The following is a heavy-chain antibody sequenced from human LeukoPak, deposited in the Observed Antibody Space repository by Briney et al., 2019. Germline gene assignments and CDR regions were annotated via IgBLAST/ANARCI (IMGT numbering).Heavy chain of an antibody. CDR2: IYHSGST. Sequence: PSETLALTCTVSGGSISSGGYYWSWIRQPPGKGLEWIGYIYHSGSTYYNPSLKSRVTISVDRSKNQFSLKLSSVTAADTAVYYCATFSPTYYYDSSGYYFSDYWGQGTLVTVSS. V-gene: IGHV4-30-2*01. CDR1: GGSISSGGYY. J-gene: IGHJ4*02. CDR3: ATFSPTYYYDSSGYYFSDY. D-gene: IGHD3-22*01.